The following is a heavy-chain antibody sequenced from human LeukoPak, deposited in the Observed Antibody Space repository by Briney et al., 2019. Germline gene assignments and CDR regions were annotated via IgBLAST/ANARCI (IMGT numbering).Heavy chain of an antibody. CDR1: GYTFTSYG. CDR2: ISAYNGNT. D-gene: IGHD3-22*01. J-gene: IGHJ4*02. CDR3: ARDRGYYDSSGPFDY. Sequence: ASVKVSCKASGYTFTSYGISWVRQAPGQGLEWMGRISAYNGNTNYAQKLQGRVTMTTDTSTSTAYMELRSLRSDDTAVYYCARDRGYYDSSGPFDYWGQGTLVTVSS. V-gene: IGHV1-18*01.